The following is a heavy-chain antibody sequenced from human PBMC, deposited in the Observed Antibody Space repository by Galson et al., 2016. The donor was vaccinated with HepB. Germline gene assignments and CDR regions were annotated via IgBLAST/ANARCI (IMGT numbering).Heavy chain of an antibody. CDR1: GDSMSSSDW. Sequence: ETLSLTCAVSGDSMSSSDWWSWVRQPPGRGLEWIGEIYHSGSTNYNPSLKSRVTIFVDTSKKQFSLRLNSVTAADTAVYYCARVGGSYFNWFDPWGQGTLVTVSS. D-gene: IGHD3-16*01. CDR3: ARVGGSYFNWFDP. V-gene: IGHV4-4*02. CDR2: IYHSGST. J-gene: IGHJ5*02.